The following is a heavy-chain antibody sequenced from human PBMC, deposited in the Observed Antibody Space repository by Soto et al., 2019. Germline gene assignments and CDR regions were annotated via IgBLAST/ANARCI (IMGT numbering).Heavy chain of an antibody. CDR1: GGTFSSYT. V-gene: IGHV1-69*08. CDR2: IVPILGVP. J-gene: IGHJ4*02. D-gene: IGHD3-10*01. Sequence: QVQLVQSGAEVKKPGSSVKVSCKASGGTFSSYTVSWVRQAPGQGLEWMGRIVPILGVPNYAQRFQGRVATTADKASNTPSMALSTLRSEDTSVYYSAIDPYAYRSGSTIAYWGQGPLVTVSS. CDR3: AIDPYAYRSGSTIAY.